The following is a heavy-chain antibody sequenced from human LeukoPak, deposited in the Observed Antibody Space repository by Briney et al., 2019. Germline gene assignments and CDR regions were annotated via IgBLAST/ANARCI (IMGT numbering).Heavy chain of an antibody. CDR3: ASYYYYDSSGPYYYGMGV. CDR2: IDPSDSYT. V-gene: IGHV5-10-1*01. Sequence: GESLKISCKGSGYSFTSYWIGWVRQMPGKGLEWMGRIDPSDSYTNYSPSFQGHVTISADKSISTAYLQWSSLKASDTAMYYCASYYYYDSSGPYYYGMGVWGQGTTVTVSS. J-gene: IGHJ6*02. CDR1: GYSFTSYW. D-gene: IGHD3-22*01.